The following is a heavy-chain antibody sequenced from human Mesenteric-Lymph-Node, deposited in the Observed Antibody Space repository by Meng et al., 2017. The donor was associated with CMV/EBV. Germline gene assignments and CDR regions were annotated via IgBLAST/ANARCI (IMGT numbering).Heavy chain of an antibody. Sequence: GESLKISCAASGFTFSSYAMHWVRQAPGKGLEWVSAISGSGGSTYYADSVKGRFTISRDNSKNTLYLQMNSLRAEDTAVYYCAKVRTWGVISYWGQGTLVTVSS. CDR1: GFTFSSYA. CDR2: ISGSGGST. V-gene: IGHV3-23*01. D-gene: IGHD2-21*01. J-gene: IGHJ4*02. CDR3: AKVRTWGVISY.